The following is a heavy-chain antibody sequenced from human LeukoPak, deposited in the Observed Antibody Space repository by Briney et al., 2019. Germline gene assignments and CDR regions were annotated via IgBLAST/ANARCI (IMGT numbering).Heavy chain of an antibody. CDR1: GFTFSSYA. CDR2: ISGSGGST. V-gene: IGHV3-23*01. Sequence: GGSLRLSCAASGFTFSSYAMSWVRQAPAPGLDRVSAISGSGGSTYYADSVKGRFTISRDNSKNTLYLQMNSLRAEDTAVYHCAKDGSGWYLFSAGYFDYWGEGTLVTVSS. CDR3: AKDGSGWYLFSAGYFDY. D-gene: IGHD6-19*01. J-gene: IGHJ4*02.